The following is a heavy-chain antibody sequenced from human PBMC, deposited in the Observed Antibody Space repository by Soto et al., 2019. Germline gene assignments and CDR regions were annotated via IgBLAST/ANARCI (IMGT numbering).Heavy chain of an antibody. V-gene: IGHV4-39*01. Sequence: QLQLQESGPGLVKPSETLSLTCTVSGCSISSSSYYWGWIRQPPGKGLEWIGSIYYSGSTYYNPSLTRRGTIYVDRAKNQFSLKLSSVTAADTAVYYCARQSEWSGGGCYPCSAFDICGQGPMVTVSS. J-gene: IGHJ3*02. CDR3: ARQSEWSGGGCYPCSAFDI. D-gene: IGHD2-15*01. CDR2: IYYSGST. CDR1: GCSISSSSYY.